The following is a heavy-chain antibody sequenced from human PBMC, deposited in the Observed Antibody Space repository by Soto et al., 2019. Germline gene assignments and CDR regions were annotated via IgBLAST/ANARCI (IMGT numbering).Heavy chain of an antibody. CDR1: GFTFSSYA. J-gene: IGHJ3*02. CDR2: ISSSSSYI. D-gene: IGHD3-9*01. Sequence: NPGGSLRLSCAASGFTFSSYAMSWVRQAPGKGLEWVSSISSSSSYIYYADSVKGRFTISRDNAKNSLYLQMNSLRAEDTAVYYCAVEVLRYFDWPQGAFDIWGQGTMVTVSS. V-gene: IGHV3-21*01. CDR3: AVEVLRYFDWPQGAFDI.